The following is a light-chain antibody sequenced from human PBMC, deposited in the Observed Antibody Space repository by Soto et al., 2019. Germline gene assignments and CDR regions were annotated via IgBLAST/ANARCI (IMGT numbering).Light chain of an antibody. CDR1: SSDVGSYDL. V-gene: IGLV2-23*02. Sequence: SVLTQPASVSGSPGQSITISCTGTSSDVGSYDLVSWFQHHPGKAPKLMIYEVSKRPSGVSNRFSGSKSGNTASLTISGLQAEDEADYFCCTYAGRSTFYVFGIGTKVTVL. CDR2: EVS. J-gene: IGLJ1*01. CDR3: CTYAGRSTFYV.